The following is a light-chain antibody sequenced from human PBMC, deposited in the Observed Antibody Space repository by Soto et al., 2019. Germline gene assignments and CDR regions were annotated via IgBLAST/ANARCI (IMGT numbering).Light chain of an antibody. J-gene: IGLJ2*01. CDR3: QTWGTAIHDVV. CDR1: SGHSNYA. V-gene: IGLV4-69*01. Sequence: QPVLTQSPSASASLGASVKLTCTLSSGHSNYAIAWHQQQPEKGPRYLMKVNSDGSHSKGDGIPDRFSGSSSGAERHLTISSLQSEDEADYYCQTWGTAIHDVVFGGGTKLTVL. CDR2: VNSDGSH.